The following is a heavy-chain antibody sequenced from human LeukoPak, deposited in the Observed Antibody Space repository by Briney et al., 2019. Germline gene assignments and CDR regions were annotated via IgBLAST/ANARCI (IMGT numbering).Heavy chain of an antibody. CDR1: GFTFSSYN. CDR3: ARGYSSSWYYFDY. CDR2: ISSSSSYI. V-gene: IGHV3-21*01. D-gene: IGHD6-13*01. J-gene: IGHJ4*02. Sequence: GGSLKLSCAASGFTFSSYNMNWVRQAPGKGLEWVSSISSSSSYIYYADSVKGRFTISRDNAKNSLYLQMNSLRAEDTAVYYCARGYSSSWYYFDYWGQGTLVTVSS.